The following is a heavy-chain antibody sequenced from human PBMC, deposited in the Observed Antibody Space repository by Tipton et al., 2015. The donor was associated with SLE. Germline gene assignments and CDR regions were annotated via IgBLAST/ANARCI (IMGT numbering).Heavy chain of an antibody. CDR3: ARGPNWGLDDAFDI. CDR1: GGSISSSPYY. V-gene: IGHV4-31*03. D-gene: IGHD7-27*01. Sequence: TLSLTCTVSGGSISSSPYYWAWIRQPPGKGLEWIGFISYDGRTKYNPSLKSRVTISLDTSKTQFFLRLSSVTAADTGVYFCARGPNWGLDDAFDIWGQGTMVSVSS. CDR2: ISYDGRT. J-gene: IGHJ3*02.